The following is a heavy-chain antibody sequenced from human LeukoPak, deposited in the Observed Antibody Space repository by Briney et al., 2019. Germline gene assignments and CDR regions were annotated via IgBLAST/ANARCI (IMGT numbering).Heavy chain of an antibody. J-gene: IGHJ4*02. Sequence: SVKVSCKASGGTFSSYAISWVRQAPGQGLEWMGGIIPIFGTTNYAQKFQGRVTITADESTGTAYMELSSLRSEDTAVYYCARGGPSRPLDYWGQGTLVTVSS. CDR3: ARGGPSRPLDY. CDR2: IIPIFGTT. V-gene: IGHV1-69*13. D-gene: IGHD3-16*01. CDR1: GGTFSSYA.